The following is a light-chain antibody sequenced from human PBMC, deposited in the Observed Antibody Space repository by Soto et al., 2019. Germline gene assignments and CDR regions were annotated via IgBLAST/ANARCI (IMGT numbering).Light chain of an antibody. CDR2: LGS. Sequence: DIVMTQSPLSLPVTPGEPASISCRSSQSLLHSNGYNYLDWYLQKPGQSPQLLISLGSNRASGVPDRFRGSGSGTDFTLNINRVEAEDVGVYYCMQSLQTPYTFGQGTKLELK. J-gene: IGKJ2*01. V-gene: IGKV2-28*01. CDR1: QSLLHSNGYNY. CDR3: MQSLQTPYT.